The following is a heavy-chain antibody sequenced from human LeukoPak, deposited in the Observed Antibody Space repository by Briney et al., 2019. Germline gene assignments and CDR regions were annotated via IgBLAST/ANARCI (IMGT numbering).Heavy chain of an antibody. CDR2: ITPFNGNT. Sequence: SVKVSCKASGYTFTYCYLHWVRQAPGQALEWMGWITPFNGNTNYAQKFQDRVTITRDRSMSTAYMELSSLRAEDTAVYYCARDERALRRDSSGYYSRFFDYWGQGTLVTVSS. J-gene: IGHJ4*02. CDR1: GYTFTYCY. CDR3: ARDERALRRDSSGYYSRFFDY. V-gene: IGHV1-45*02. D-gene: IGHD3-22*01.